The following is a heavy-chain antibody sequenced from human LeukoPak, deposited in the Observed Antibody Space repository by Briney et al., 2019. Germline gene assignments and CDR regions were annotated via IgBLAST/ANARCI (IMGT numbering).Heavy chain of an antibody. Sequence: ASVKVSCKASGGTFSSYAISWVRQAPGQGLEWMGGIIPIFGTANYAQKFQGRVTMTADTSTSTSYMGLRSLRSDDTAVYYCAREHSSSWDQFDYWGQGTLVTVSS. CDR1: GGTFSSYA. CDR2: IIPIFGTA. V-gene: IGHV1-69*06. CDR3: AREHSSSWDQFDY. J-gene: IGHJ4*02. D-gene: IGHD6-13*01.